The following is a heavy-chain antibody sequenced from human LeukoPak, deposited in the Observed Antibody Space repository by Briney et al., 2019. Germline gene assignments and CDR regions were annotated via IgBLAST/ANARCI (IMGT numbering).Heavy chain of an antibody. J-gene: IGHJ5*02. CDR3: ARDPVRGVIRSNNWFDP. CDR2: ISAYNGNT. V-gene: IGHV1-18*01. D-gene: IGHD3-10*01. Sequence: ASVKVSRKASGYTFTSYGISWVRQAPGQGLEWMGWISAYNGNTNYAQKLQGRVTMTTDTSTSTAYMELRSLRSDDTAVYYCARDPVRGVIRSNNWFDPWGQGTLVTVSS. CDR1: GYTFTSYG.